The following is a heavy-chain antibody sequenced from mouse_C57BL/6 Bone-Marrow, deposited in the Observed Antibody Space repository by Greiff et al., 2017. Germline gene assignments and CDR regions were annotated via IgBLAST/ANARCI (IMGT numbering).Heavy chain of an antibody. Sequence: VQLQQSGAELVRPGASVKLSCTASGLNIKDYYMHWVKQRPEQGLEWIGRIDPEDGDTEYAPKFQGKATMTADTSSNTAYLQLSSLTSEDTAVYYCTTWGWLQDYAMDYWGQGTSVTVSS. D-gene: IGHD2-3*01. J-gene: IGHJ4*01. V-gene: IGHV14-1*01. CDR1: GLNIKDYY. CDR3: TTWGWLQDYAMDY. CDR2: IDPEDGDT.